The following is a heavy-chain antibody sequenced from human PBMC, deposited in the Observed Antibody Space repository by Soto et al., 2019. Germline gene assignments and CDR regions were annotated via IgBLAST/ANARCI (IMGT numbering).Heavy chain of an antibody. V-gene: IGHV1-3*01. CDR2: INAGNGNT. J-gene: IGHJ6*02. CDR3: ARDDYYYYGMDV. Sequence: SVKVSCKASGYTFTSYAMHWVRQAPGQRLEWMGWINAGNGNTKYSQKFQGRVTITRDTSASTAYMELSSLRSEDTAVYYCARDDYYYYGMDVWGQGTTVTVSS. CDR1: GYTFTSYA.